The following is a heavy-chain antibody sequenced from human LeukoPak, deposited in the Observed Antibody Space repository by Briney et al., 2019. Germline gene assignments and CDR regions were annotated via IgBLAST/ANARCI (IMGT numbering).Heavy chain of an antibody. CDR2: IANDGRDK. J-gene: IGHJ3*02. Sequence: PGGSLRLSCAPSGFSFVNYGMYWVRQAPGKGPEWVAVIANDGRDKYEADSVKGRFIISRDNSKNTLYLQMNSLRAEDTAVYYCARDQGMGIAVAGTGGAFDIWGQGTMVTVSS. CDR1: GFSFVNYG. CDR3: ARDQGMGIAVAGTGGAFDI. D-gene: IGHD6-19*01. V-gene: IGHV3-30*03.